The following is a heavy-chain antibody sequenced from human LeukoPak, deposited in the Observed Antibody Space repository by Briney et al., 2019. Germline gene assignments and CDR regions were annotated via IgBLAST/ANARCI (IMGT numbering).Heavy chain of an antibody. V-gene: IGHV1-2*06. J-gene: IGHJ4*02. CDR3: ARERARYGSGSYYSY. D-gene: IGHD3-10*01. CDR2: INPNSGGT. Sequence: GASVKVSCKASGYTFTGYYMHWVRQAPGQGLERMERINPNSGGTNYAQKFQGRVTMTRDTSISTAYMELSRLRSDDTAVYYCARERARYGSGSYYSYWGQGTLVTVSS. CDR1: GYTFTGYY.